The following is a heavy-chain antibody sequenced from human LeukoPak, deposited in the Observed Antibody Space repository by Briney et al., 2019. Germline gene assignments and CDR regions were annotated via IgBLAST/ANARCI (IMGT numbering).Heavy chain of an antibody. CDR3: ARDHGVYFDY. D-gene: IGHD3-10*01. CDR1: GFTFRSYS. CDR2: ISGSTSTK. V-gene: IGHV3-48*04. J-gene: IGHJ4*02. Sequence: PGGSLRLSCAASGFTFRSYSMNWVRQAPGKGLEWVSYISGSTSTKYYADSVKGRFTISRDSAKNSLYLQMNSLRAEDTAVYYCARDHGVYFDYWGQGTLVTVSS.